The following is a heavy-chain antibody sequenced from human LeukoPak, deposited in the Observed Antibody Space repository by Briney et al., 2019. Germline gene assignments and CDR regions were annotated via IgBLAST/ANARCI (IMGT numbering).Heavy chain of an antibody. CDR1: GFTFSSYA. Sequence: GGSLRLSCGASGFTFSSYAMSWVRQAPGKVLEWVSPISCSGGSTYYADSVKGRYTISRDNSKNTMYLQMNSLRAEDTAVYYCARTGSRRYNWFDPWGQGTLVTVSS. D-gene: IGHD1/OR15-1a*01. V-gene: IGHV3-23*01. J-gene: IGHJ5*02. CDR2: ISCSGGST. CDR3: ARTGSRRYNWFDP.